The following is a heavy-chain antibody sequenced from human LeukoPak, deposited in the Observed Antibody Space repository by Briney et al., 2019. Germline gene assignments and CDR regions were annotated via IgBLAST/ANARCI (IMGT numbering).Heavy chain of an antibody. CDR1: GYTFTSYD. CDR2: INPNSGGT. J-gene: IGHJ3*02. Sequence: ASVKVSCKASGYTFTSYDINWVRQATGQGLEWMGWINPNSGGTNYAQKFQGRVTMTRDTSISTAYMELSRLRSDDTAVYYCAXXXXXXDSXGYYLDAFDIWGQGTMVTVSS. D-gene: IGHD3-22*01. V-gene: IGHV1-2*02. CDR3: AXXXXXXDSXGYYLDAFDI.